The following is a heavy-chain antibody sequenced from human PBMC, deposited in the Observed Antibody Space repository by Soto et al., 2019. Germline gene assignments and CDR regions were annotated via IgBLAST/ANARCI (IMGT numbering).Heavy chain of an antibody. Sequence: ASVKVSCKASGGTFSSYTISWVRQAPGQGLGWMGRIIPILGIANYAQKFQGRVTITADKSTSTAYMELSSLRSEDTAVYYCARLSSSWDFDYWGQGTLVTVSS. J-gene: IGHJ4*02. CDR2: IIPILGIA. V-gene: IGHV1-69*02. D-gene: IGHD6-13*01. CDR3: ARLSSSWDFDY. CDR1: GGTFSSYT.